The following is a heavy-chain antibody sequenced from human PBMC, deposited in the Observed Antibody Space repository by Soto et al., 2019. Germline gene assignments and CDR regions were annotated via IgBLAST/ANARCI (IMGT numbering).Heavy chain of an antibody. J-gene: IGHJ6*02. V-gene: IGHV3-30-3*01. CDR3: ARDAKYSRETYYYYGMDV. Sequence: QVQLVESGGGVVQPGRSLRLSCAASGFTFSSYAMHWVRQAPGKGLEWVAVISYDGSNKYYADSVKGRFTISRDNSKNTLYLQMNSLRAEDTAVYYCARDAKYSRETYYYYGMDVWGQGTTVTVSS. CDR1: GFTFSSYA. CDR2: ISYDGSNK. D-gene: IGHD6-6*01.